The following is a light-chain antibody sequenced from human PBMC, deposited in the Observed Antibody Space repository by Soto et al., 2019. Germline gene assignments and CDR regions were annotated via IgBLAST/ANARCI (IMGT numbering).Light chain of an antibody. CDR3: LSFDNSLSVV. J-gene: IGLJ2*01. V-gene: IGLV1-40*01. CDR1: SSNIGAGYD. CDR2: GNT. Sequence: QAVVTQPPSVSGAPGQRVTISCTGSSSNIGAGYDVHWYQQLPGRAPKLLIYGNTNRPSGVPDRFSGSKSGTSASLAITGLQAEDEADYYCLSFDNSLSVVFGGGTKLTVL.